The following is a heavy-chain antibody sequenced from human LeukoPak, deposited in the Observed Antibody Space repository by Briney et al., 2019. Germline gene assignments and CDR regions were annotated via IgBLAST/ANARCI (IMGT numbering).Heavy chain of an antibody. CDR1: GYTFTGYY. V-gene: IGHV1-2*02. CDR3: ARDLSSGWYVYFDY. CDR2: INPNSGGT. Sequence: ASVKVSCKASGYTFTGYYMHWVRQAPGQGLEWMGWINPNSGGTNYAQKFQGRVTMTRDTSINTAYMELSRLRSDDTAVYYCARDLSSGWYVYFDYWGQGTLVTVSS. D-gene: IGHD6-19*01. J-gene: IGHJ4*02.